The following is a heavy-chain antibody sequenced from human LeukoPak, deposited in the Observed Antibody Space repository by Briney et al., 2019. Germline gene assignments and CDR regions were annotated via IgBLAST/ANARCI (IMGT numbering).Heavy chain of an antibody. J-gene: IGHJ5*02. D-gene: IGHD2-21*02. CDR1: GFTFSSYS. V-gene: IGHV3-21*01. CDR2: ISSSSRYI. CDR3: ARELIVVVTAREFDP. Sequence: GGSLRLSCAASGFTFSSYSMNWVRQAPGKGLEWVSSISSSSRYIYYADSVKGRFTISRDNAKNSLYLQMNSLRAEDTAVYYCARELIVVVTAREFDPWGQGTLVTVSS.